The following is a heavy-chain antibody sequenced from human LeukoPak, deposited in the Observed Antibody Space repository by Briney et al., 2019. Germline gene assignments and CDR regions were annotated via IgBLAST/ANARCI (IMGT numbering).Heavy chain of an antibody. V-gene: IGHV1-69*06. J-gene: IGHJ6*03. CDR2: IIPIFGTA. D-gene: IGHD3-10*01. Sequence: SVKVSCKASGYTFTNYYIHWVRQAPGQGLEWMGGIIPIFGTANYAQKFQGRVTITADKSTSTAYMELSSLRSEDTAVYYCARVIADYGSGSSPYYYYYYMDVWGQGTLVTVSS. CDR1: GYTFTNYY. CDR3: ARVIADYGSGSSPYYYYYYMDV.